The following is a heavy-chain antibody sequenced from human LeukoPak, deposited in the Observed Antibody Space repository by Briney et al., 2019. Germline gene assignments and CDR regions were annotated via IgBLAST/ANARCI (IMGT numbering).Heavy chain of an antibody. CDR3: ARLKYYYDSSGHAFQH. J-gene: IGHJ1*01. D-gene: IGHD3-22*01. Sequence: PGGSLRLSCVASGFTFSRYWMHWVRQAPGKGLVWVSRINSDGSSITYADSVKGRFTISRDNAKNSLYLQMNSLRAEDTAVYYCARLKYYYDSSGHAFQHWGQGTLVTVPS. CDR1: GFTFSRYW. CDR2: INSDGSSI. V-gene: IGHV3-74*03.